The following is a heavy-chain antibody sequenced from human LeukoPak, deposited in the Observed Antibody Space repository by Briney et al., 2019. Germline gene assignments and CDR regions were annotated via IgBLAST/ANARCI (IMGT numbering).Heavy chain of an antibody. Sequence: MPSETLSLTCAVYGGSFSGYYWSWIRQPPGKGLEWIGEIYHSGSTNYNPSLKSRVTISVDKSKNQFSLKLSSVTAADTAVYYCARAVSGSYGLHWGQGTLVTVSS. CDR3: ARAVSGSYGLH. CDR1: GGSFSGYY. J-gene: IGHJ4*02. CDR2: IYHSGST. V-gene: IGHV4-34*01. D-gene: IGHD1-26*01.